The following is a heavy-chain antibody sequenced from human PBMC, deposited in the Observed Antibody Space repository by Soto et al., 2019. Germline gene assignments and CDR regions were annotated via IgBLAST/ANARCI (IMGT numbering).Heavy chain of an antibody. CDR2: IYYSGST. CDR1: GGSIGSSRYY. CDR3: ARLNRGYYFDY. V-gene: IGHV4-39*01. Sequence: SETLSLTCTVSGGSIGSSRYYWGWIRQPPGKGLELIGSIYYSGSTYYNPSLKSRVTISVDTSKNQFSLKLSSVTAADTAVYYCARLNRGYYFDYWGQGTLVTVS. J-gene: IGHJ4*02.